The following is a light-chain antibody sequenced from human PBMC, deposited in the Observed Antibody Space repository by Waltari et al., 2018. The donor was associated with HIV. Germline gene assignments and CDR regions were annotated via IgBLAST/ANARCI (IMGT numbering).Light chain of an antibody. J-gene: IGKJ2*01. CDR1: QSINSY. CDR2: AAS. Sequence: DIQMTQSPSSLSASVGDRVTITCRANQSINSYLNWYQQKPGKAPKLLIYAASSLQSGVPSRFSGSGSGTDFTLTISSLQPEDFATYYCQQSYSTPRTFGQGTKLEIK. CDR3: QQSYSTPRT. V-gene: IGKV1-39*01.